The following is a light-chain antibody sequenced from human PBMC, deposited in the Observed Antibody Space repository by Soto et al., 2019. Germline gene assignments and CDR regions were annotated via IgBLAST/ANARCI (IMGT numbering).Light chain of an antibody. CDR1: QSINNW. V-gene: IGKV1-5*01. CDR3: QQYDCN. CDR2: DVS. J-gene: IGKJ2*01. Sequence: DIQMTQSPSTLSASVGDRVTITCRASQSINNWLAWYQQKPGKAPNLLIYDVSSLKTGVPSRLSGSGAGKEVTLTIRSLQPDDFATYYCQQYDCNFGQGTKLEIK.